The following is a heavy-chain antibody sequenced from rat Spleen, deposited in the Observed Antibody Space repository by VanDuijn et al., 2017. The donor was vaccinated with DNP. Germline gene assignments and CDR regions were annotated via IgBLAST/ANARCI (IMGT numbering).Heavy chain of an antibody. Sequence: EVQLQESGPGLLKPSQSLSLTCSVTGYSITSGYRWSWIRKFPGNKMEYIGHISFSGSPNYNPSLRSRISITRDTSKNLFFLHLDSVTTEDTATYYCARGSDGVWFAYWGQGTLVAVSS. D-gene: IGHD4-3*01. CDR2: ISFSGSP. CDR1: GYSITSGY. CDR3: ARGSDGVWFAY. V-gene: IGHV3-1*01. J-gene: IGHJ3*01.